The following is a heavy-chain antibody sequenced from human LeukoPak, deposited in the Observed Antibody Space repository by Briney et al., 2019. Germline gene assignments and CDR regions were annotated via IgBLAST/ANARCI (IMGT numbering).Heavy chain of an antibody. D-gene: IGHD2-15*01. V-gene: IGHV3-48*04. CDR3: ARGQDPAYALDI. J-gene: IGHJ3*02. CDR1: GFTFNTYT. CDR2: ISSGSFTI. Sequence: SGGSLRLSCAASGFTFNTYTMNWVRQAPGKGLEWVSYISSGSFTIYYADSVKGRFTISRDNAKNSLYLQMNSLRAEDTAVYYCARGQDPAYALDIWGQGTMVTVSS.